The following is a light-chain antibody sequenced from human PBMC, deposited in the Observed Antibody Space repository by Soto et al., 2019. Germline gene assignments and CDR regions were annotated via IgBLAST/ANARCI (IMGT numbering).Light chain of an antibody. CDR2: SND. CDR3: AAWDDSLHGYV. Sequence: VLAQPPSASGTPGQRVTISCSGSRYNIGTNTVNWYQQLPGTAPKVLIYSNDQRPSGVPDRFSGSKSGTSASLAISGLQSEDEAAYYCAAWDDSLHGYVFGVGTKVTVL. J-gene: IGLJ1*01. CDR1: RYNIGTNT. V-gene: IGLV1-44*01.